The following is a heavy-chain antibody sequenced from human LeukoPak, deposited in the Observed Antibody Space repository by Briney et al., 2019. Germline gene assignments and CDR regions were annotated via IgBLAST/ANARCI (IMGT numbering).Heavy chain of an antibody. V-gene: IGHV3-23*01. CDR1: GFTFSSYA. D-gene: IGHD4-17*01. Sequence: GGSLRLSCAASGFTFSSYATSWVRQAPGKGLEWVSAISGSGGSTYYADSVKGRFTISRDNSKNTLYLQMNSLRAEDAAVYYCAKDQYLMTTVTTTDYWGQGTLVTVSS. CDR3: AKDQYLMTTVTTTDY. CDR2: ISGSGGST. J-gene: IGHJ4*02.